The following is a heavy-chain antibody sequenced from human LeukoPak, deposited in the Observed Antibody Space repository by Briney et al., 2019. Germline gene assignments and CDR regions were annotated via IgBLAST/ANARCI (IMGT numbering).Heavy chain of an antibody. Sequence: PGGSLRLSCAASGFAFSTTWMTWLRQAPGKGPEWVANINQDGSKKFYVDSVKGRFTISRDNAKNSLYLHMNSLTAEDTAMYYCARDWLAGVPFDAFDLWGQGTMVTVSS. V-gene: IGHV3-7*01. CDR1: GFAFSTTW. J-gene: IGHJ3*01. CDR2: INQDGSKK. CDR3: ARDWLAGVPFDAFDL. D-gene: IGHD3-10*01.